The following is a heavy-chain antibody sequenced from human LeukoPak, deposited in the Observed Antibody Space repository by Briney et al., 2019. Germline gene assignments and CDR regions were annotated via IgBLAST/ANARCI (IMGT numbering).Heavy chain of an antibody. CDR2: INPNSGGT. CDR1: GYTFTGYY. CDR3: ARDSDILTGYYDYYYYMDV. V-gene: IGHV1-2*02. J-gene: IGHJ6*03. D-gene: IGHD3-9*01. Sequence: ASVKVSCKASGYTFTGYYMHWVRQAPGQGLEWMGWINPNSGGTNYAQKFQGRVTMTRDTSISTAYMELSRLRSDDTAVYYCARDSDILTGYYDYYYYMDVWGKGTTVTISS.